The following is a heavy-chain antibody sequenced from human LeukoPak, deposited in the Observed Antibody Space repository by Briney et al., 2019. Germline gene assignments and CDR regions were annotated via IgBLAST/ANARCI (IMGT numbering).Heavy chain of an antibody. Sequence: PGGSLRLSCAASGFTFSSYWMSWVRQAPGKGLEWVANIKQDGSEKYYVDSVKGRFTISRDNAKNSLYLQMNSLRAEDTAVYYCARDYYDSSGYPLDYWGQGTLVTVSS. CDR2: IKQDGSEK. J-gene: IGHJ4*02. V-gene: IGHV3-7*05. CDR1: GFTFSSYW. D-gene: IGHD3-22*01. CDR3: ARDYYDSSGYPLDY.